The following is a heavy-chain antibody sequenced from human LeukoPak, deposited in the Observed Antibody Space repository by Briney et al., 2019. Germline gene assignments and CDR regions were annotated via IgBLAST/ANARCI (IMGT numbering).Heavy chain of an antibody. D-gene: IGHD2-2*01. V-gene: IGHV4-61*09. Sequence: SETLSLTCTVSGGSISSGGSYWSWIRQPAGKGLEWVGHIYTSGSTNYYPSLKSRVTISVDMSKNRFSLKLSSVTAADTAVYYCASPLFCSGTGCYDSWGQGTLVTVSS. CDR2: IYTSGST. CDR3: ASPLFCSGTGCYDS. CDR1: GGSISSGGSY. J-gene: IGHJ4*02.